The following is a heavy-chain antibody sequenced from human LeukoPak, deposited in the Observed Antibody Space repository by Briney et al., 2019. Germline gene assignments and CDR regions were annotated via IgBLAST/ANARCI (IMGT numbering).Heavy chain of an antibody. CDR2: ISAYNGNT. CDR1: GYTFTSYG. V-gene: IGHV1-18*01. D-gene: IGHD6-13*01. Sequence: ASVKVSCKASGYTFTSYGISWVRQAPGQGLEWMGWISAYNGNTNYAQKLQGRVTMTTGTSTSTAYMELRSLRSDDTAVYYCARADSSSWFGAHDAFDIWGQGTMVTVSS. J-gene: IGHJ3*02. CDR3: ARADSSSWFGAHDAFDI.